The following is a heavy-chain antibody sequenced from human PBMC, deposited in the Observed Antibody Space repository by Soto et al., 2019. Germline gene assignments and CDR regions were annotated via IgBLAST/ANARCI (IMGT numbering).Heavy chain of an antibody. CDR1: GFTFDDYA. J-gene: IGHJ3*01. V-gene: IGHV3-9*01. CDR3: EKDSRVCGYSDGNDSFDF. Sequence: EVQLVESGGGLVQPGRPLRLSCAASGFTFDDYAMHWVRQAPGKCLEWVSGISWNSGSIGYADSVKGRFTISRDNAKNSLYVQKNSLRAQHTALYYCEKDSRVCGYSDGNDSFDFWGKGTMVTVSS. D-gene: IGHD5-18*01. CDR2: ISWNSGSI.